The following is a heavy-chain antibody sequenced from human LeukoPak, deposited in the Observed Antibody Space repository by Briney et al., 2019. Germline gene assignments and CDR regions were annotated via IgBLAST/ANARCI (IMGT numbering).Heavy chain of an antibody. D-gene: IGHD3-22*01. CDR2: IYYSGST. V-gene: IGHV4-31*03. J-gene: IGHJ6*03. CDR3: ARVGTYYYDSSGYYWPGDYYYYYMDV. Sequence: SQTLSLTCTVSGGSISSGGYYWSWIRQHPGKGLEWIGYIYYSGSTYYNPSLKSRVTISVDTSKNQFSLKLSSVTAADTAVYCCARVGTYYYDSSGYYWPGDYYYYYMDVWGKGTTVTVSS. CDR1: GGSISSGGYY.